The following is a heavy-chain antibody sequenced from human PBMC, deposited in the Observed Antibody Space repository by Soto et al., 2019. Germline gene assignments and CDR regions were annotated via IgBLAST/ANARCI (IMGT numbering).Heavy chain of an antibody. CDR1: GFTFSSYS. V-gene: IGHV3-21*01. J-gene: IGHJ6*02. Sequence: EVQLVESGGGLVKPGGSLRLSCAASGFTFSSYSMNWVRQAPGKGLEWVSSISSSSSYIYYADSVKGRFTISRDNAKNSLYLQINSLRAEDTAVYYCARDSLGSGRTGYGMDVWGQGTTVTVSS. CDR2: ISSSSSYI. CDR3: ARDSLGSGRTGYGMDV. D-gene: IGHD3-10*01.